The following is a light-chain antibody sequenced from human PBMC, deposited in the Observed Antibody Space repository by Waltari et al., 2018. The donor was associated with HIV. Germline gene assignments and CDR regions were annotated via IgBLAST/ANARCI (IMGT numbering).Light chain of an antibody. CDR1: PSVSSH. J-gene: IGKJ2*01. CDR2: GTS. Sequence: EFVLTQSPATLSLSPGEVATLSCRASPSVSSHLAWYQQIPGHPPRLLIYGTSNRAPGVPARFSGSGSGTDFTLTISSLEPEDFAVYFCQQRSDWPYTFGQGTKVEIK. V-gene: IGKV3-11*01. CDR3: QQRSDWPYT.